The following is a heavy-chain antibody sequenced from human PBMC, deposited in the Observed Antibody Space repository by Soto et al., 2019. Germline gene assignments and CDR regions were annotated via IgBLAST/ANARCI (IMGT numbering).Heavy chain of an antibody. CDR3: ARAVGGRGLNWFYP. J-gene: IGHJ5*02. D-gene: IGHD6-25*01. V-gene: IGHV4-59*12. CDR2: IHYSGSA. Sequence: PSETLSLTCTFSGSSIIGYYWTWIRQSPERGLEWIGYIHYSGSANYNPSLNSRLTMSVDRSKSQFSMKLASVTAADTAVHYCARAVGGRGLNWFYPWGQGTLVTVSS. CDR1: GSSIIGYY.